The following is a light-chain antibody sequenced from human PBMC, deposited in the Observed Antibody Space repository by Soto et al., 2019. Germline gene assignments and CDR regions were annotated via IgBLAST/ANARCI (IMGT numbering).Light chain of an antibody. J-gene: IGKJ1*01. CDR1: QSISSSY. Sequence: EIVLTQSPGTLSLSPGERATLSCRASQSISSSYLAWYQQKPGQAPRLLIYGASSRATGIPDRFSGSGSGTDFTHTISSLEPEDFAVYYCQQYGRTFGQGTKVEIK. CDR2: GAS. CDR3: QQYGRT. V-gene: IGKV3-20*01.